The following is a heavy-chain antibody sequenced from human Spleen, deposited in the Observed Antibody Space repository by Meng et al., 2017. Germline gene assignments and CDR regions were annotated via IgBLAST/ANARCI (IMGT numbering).Heavy chain of an antibody. Sequence: GESLKISCAASGFTVSSNYMSWVRQAPGKGLEWVSVIYSGGSTYYADSVKGRFTISRDNSKNTLYLQMNSLRAEDTAVYYCASDPFDAFDIWGQGTMVTVSS. J-gene: IGHJ3*02. CDR2: IYSGGST. CDR1: GFTVSSNY. V-gene: IGHV3-53*01. CDR3: ASDPFDAFDI.